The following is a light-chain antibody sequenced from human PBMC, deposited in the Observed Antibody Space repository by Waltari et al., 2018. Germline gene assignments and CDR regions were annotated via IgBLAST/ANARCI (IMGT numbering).Light chain of an antibody. CDR1: SGDVGGYEY. Sequence: QSALTQPASVSGSPGQSITISCTGTSGDVGGYEYVSWFQQQPGKAPKLIIYEVSDRPSGVSHRFSGSKSANTASLTISGLQAEDEADYYCCSYSSTNPYVFGIGTKVTVL. CDR3: CSYSSTNPYV. CDR2: EVS. V-gene: IGLV2-14*03. J-gene: IGLJ1*01.